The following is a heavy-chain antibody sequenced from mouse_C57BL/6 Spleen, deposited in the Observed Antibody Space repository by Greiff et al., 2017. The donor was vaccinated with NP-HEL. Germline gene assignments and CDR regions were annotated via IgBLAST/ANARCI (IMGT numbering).Heavy chain of an antibody. CDR3: AREGYYGSDDAMDY. D-gene: IGHD1-1*01. J-gene: IGHJ4*01. CDR1: GYSITSGYY. V-gene: IGHV3-6*01. Sequence: EVKLQESGPGLVKPSQSLSLTCSVTGYSITSGYYWNWIRQFPGNKLEWMGYISYDGSNNYNPSLKNRISITRDTSKNQFFLKLNSVTTEDTATYYCAREGYYGSDDAMDYWGQGTSVTVSS. CDR2: ISYDGSN.